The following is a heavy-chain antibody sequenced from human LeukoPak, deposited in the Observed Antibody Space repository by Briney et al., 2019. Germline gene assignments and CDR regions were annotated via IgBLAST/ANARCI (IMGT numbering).Heavy chain of an antibody. J-gene: IGHJ4*02. V-gene: IGHV3-48*03. D-gene: IGHD6-13*01. CDR3: ARGDISSSWSFDY. Sequence: GGPLSLSGAASGFTFIGYEMNWFRRAPGKGLKWVPYISSSGSTIYYADSVKGRFTISRDNAKNSLYPQMNSLRAEDTAVYYCARGDISSSWSFDYWGQGTLVTVSS. CDR2: ISSSGSTI. CDR1: GFTFIGYE.